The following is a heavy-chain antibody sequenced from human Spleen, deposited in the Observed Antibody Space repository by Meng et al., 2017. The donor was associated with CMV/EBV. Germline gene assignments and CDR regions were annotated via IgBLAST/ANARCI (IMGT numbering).Heavy chain of an antibody. D-gene: IGHD3-22*01. CDR2: IFSGGNT. CDR1: TLTASSNY. Sequence: GESLKISCAASTLTASSNYMSWVRQAPGKGLEWVSIIFSGGNTYYADSVKGRFTISRDDSRNTLYLQMNSLRPEDTAVYYCAGAFGYYYDSSGFLTWGQGTLVTVSS. J-gene: IGHJ5*02. V-gene: IGHV3-66*02. CDR3: AGAFGYYYDSSGFLT.